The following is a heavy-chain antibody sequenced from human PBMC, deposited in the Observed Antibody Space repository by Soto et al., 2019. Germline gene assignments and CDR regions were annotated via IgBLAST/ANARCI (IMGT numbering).Heavy chain of an antibody. CDR3: ARGRGEFDV. CDR1: GASLSDNY. J-gene: IGHJ6*04. Sequence: AETLSLTCAVYGASLSDNYCNWLRQPPGKGLEWIGEINHSVNTNYNPSLRSRVTISIDTSKNQLSLNLRSVSAADTAVYYCARGRGEFDVWGEGTTVTVSS. CDR2: INHSVNT. D-gene: IGHD3-16*01. V-gene: IGHV4-34*01.